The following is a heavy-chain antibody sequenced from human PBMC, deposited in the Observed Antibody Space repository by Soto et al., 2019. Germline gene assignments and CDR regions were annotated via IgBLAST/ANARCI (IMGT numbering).Heavy chain of an antibody. Sequence: PGGSLRLSCTVSGFAFNNYGINWVRQAPGKGLEWIAYITSAATDIYYADSVKGRFTISRDNGKNSVYLQMNSLRGDDTAVYYCARDFGALGAFAWGQGTTVTVSS. J-gene: IGHJ6*02. CDR3: ARDFGALGAFA. CDR2: ITSAATDI. V-gene: IGHV3-21*05. D-gene: IGHD1-26*01. CDR1: GFAFNNYG.